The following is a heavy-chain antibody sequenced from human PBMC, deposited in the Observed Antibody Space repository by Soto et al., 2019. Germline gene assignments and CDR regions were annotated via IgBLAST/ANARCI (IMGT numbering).Heavy chain of an antibody. D-gene: IGHD2-15*01. V-gene: IGHV5-10-1*01. CDR2: IDPNDSYT. CDR1: GYSFTSYW. J-gene: IGHJ6*01. CDR3: ERRVAATPEYYYGMNL. Sequence: PGESLKISCKGSGYSFTSYWISWVRQMPGKGLGWMGRIDPNDSYTNYSPSFQGHVTISADKSINTAYLQWSSLKASDTAMYYCERRVAATPEYYYGMNLGARGTTVTASS.